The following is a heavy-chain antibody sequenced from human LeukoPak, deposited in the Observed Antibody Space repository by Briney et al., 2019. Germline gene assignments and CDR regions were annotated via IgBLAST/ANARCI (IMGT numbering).Heavy chain of an antibody. CDR1: GFTFSSYA. CDR3: AKGHIAVAYYYFDY. V-gene: IGHV3-23*01. CDR2: ISGSGGST. D-gene: IGHD6-19*01. J-gene: IGHJ4*02. Sequence: GGSLRLSCAASGFTFSSYAMSWVRQAPGKGLEWVSGISGSGGSTYYADSVKGRFTISGDNSKNTLYLQMNSLRAEDTAVYYCAKGHIAVAYYYFDYWGQGTLVTVFS.